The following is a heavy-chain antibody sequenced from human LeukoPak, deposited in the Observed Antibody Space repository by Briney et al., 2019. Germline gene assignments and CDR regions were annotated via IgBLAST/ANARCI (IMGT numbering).Heavy chain of an antibody. V-gene: IGHV3-15*01. CDR2: IKNKTDGGTP. CDR1: GFTFSSYW. J-gene: IGHJ4*02. CDR3: TTFDYYGSGSYYRDFDH. Sequence: GGSLRLSCAACGFTFSSYWMSWVRQAPGKGLEWVGRIKNKTDGGTPDYAAPVKGRFTISRDDSKNTLYLQMNSLKTEDTAVYYCTTFDYYGSGSYYRDFDHWGQGTLVTVSS. D-gene: IGHD3-10*01.